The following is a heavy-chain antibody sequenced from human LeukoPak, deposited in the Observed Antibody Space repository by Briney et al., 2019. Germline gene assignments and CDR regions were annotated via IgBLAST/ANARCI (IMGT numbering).Heavy chain of an antibody. J-gene: IGHJ4*02. CDR1: GFIFSNYW. D-gene: IGHD6-6*01. Sequence: GGSQRLSCAASGFIFSNYWMSWVRQAPGKGLEWVANIKPDGSEKYYVDSLKGRFTISRDNAKNSLYLQMNSLRVEDTAVYYCARGGNSSWDYWGQGALVTVSS. CDR2: IKPDGSEK. CDR3: ARGGNSSWDY. V-gene: IGHV3-7*01.